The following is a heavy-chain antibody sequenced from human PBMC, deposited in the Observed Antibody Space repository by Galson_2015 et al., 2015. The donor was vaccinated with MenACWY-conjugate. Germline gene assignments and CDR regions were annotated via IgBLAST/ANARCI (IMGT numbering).Heavy chain of an antibody. CDR1: GDSVSSHSVA. CDR2: TYYRSQWNN. V-gene: IGHV6-1*01. Sequence: CAISGDSVSSHSVAWNWIRQSPSRGLEWLGRTYYRSQWNNDYTISVRGRITINPDTSKNQVSLHLNSVTPEDTAVYYCAREEIGTYSFAYWGQGTLVTVSS. D-gene: IGHD1-26*01. J-gene: IGHJ4*02. CDR3: AREEIGTYSFAY.